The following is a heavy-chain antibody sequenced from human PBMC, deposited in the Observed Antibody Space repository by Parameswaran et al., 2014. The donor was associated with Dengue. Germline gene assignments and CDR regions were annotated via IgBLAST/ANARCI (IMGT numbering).Heavy chain of an antibody. CDR2: ISGSGGST. Sequence: RWIRQPPGKGLEWVSAISGSGGSTYYADSVKGRFTISRDNSKNTLYMQMNSLRAEDTAVYYCAKTGIVVVVAATPRWFDPWGQGTLVTVSS. D-gene: IGHD2-15*01. V-gene: IGHV3-23*01. CDR3: AKTGIVVVVAATPRWFDP. J-gene: IGHJ5*02.